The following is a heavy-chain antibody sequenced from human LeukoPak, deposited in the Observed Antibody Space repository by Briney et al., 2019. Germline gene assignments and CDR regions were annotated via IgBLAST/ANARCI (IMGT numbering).Heavy chain of an antibody. D-gene: IGHD3-10*01. CDR3: ARGGNRFGGFYFDY. V-gene: IGHV4-31*03. J-gene: IGHJ4*02. CDR1: ADSISSVGHD. Sequence: SQTLSLTCTVAADSISSVGHDWSSIRQHPGKCLESIAFMRHSGSTSHNPSLKGRVAISVDASNNQFSRRLSSVTAADTAVYYCARGGNRFGGFYFDYWGQGSLVTVSS. CDR2: MRHSGST.